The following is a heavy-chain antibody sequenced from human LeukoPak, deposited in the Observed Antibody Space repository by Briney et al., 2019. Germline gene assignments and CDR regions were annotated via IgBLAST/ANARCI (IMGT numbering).Heavy chain of an antibody. V-gene: IGHV1-2*02. CDR2: INLNSGGT. CDR1: GYTFTGYY. D-gene: IGHD3-10*01. J-gene: IGHJ6*03. Sequence: ASVKVSCKASGYTFTGYYMHWVRQAPGQGLEWMGWINLNSGGTNYAQKFQGRVTITADESTSTAYMELSSLRSEDTAVYYCARGNDGSGSPSYYFYYMDVWGKGTTVTISS. CDR3: ARGNDGSGSPSYYFYYMDV.